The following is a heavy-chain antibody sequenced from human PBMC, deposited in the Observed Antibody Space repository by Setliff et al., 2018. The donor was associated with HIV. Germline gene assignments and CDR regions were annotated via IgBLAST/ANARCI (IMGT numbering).Heavy chain of an antibody. J-gene: IGHJ4*02. V-gene: IGHV4-34*01. Sequence: SETLSLTCAVYGGSFSGYYWSWIRQPPGKGLEWIAEINNSGSTNYNPSLKSRVTVSVDTSKNQFSLKLRSVTAADTAVYYCARWRGYSYGSLLRYFDYWGQGTLVTVS. CDR3: ARWRGYSYGSLLRYFDY. CDR1: GGSFSGYY. D-gene: IGHD5-18*01. CDR2: INNSGST.